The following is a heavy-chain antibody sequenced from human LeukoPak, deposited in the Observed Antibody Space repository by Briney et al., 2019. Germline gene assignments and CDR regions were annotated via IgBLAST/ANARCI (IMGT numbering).Heavy chain of an antibody. J-gene: IGHJ4*02. CDR1: GFTFSSYG. D-gene: IGHD6-19*01. V-gene: IGHV3-30*18. Sequence: GGSLRLSCAASGFTFSSYGMHWVRQAPGKGLEWVAVISYDGSNKYYADSVKGRFTISRDNSKNTLYLQMNSPRAEDTAVYYCAKRAVAGLTDYWGQGTLVTVSS. CDR3: AKRAVAGLTDY. CDR2: ISYDGSNK.